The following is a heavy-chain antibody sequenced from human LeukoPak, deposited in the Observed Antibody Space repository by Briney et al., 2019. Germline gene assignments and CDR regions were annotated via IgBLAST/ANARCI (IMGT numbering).Heavy chain of an antibody. Sequence: PGGSLRLSCAASGFTFSSYAMSWVRQALGKGLEWVSAISGSGGSTYYADSVKGRFTISRDNSKNTLYLQMNSLRAEDTAVYYCAKSPYYYYYMDVWGKGTTVTVSS. CDR1: GFTFSSYA. J-gene: IGHJ6*03. CDR2: ISGSGGST. V-gene: IGHV3-23*01. CDR3: AKSPYYYYYMDV.